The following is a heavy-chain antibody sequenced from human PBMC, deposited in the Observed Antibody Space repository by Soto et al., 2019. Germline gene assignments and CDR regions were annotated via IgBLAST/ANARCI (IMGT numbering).Heavy chain of an antibody. CDR1: GGTFSSYA. J-gene: IGHJ5*02. D-gene: IGHD2-15*01. V-gene: IGHV1-69*12. CDR2: ILPIFGTA. Sequence: QVQLVQSGAEVKKPGSSVKVSCKASGGTFSSYAISWVRQAPGQGLEWVGGILPIFGTANYAQKFQGRVTITADESTSTGYMELSSLRSEYTAVYYCAREVVVAATGWFDPWGQGTLVTVSS. CDR3: AREVVVAATGWFDP.